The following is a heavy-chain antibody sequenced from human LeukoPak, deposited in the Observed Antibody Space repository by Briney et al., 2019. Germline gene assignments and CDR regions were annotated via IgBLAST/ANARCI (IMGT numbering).Heavy chain of an antibody. CDR2: INPNSGGT. J-gene: IGHJ4*02. CDR1: GFTFTGYF. V-gene: IGHV1-2*02. Sequence: ASVKVSCKTSGFTFTGYFSHWLRQAPGQGLEWMGWINPNSGGTNYAQKFQGRVTMTRDTSISTAYMELSRLRSDDTAVYYCASSIAAAPDYWGQGTLVTVSS. D-gene: IGHD6-13*01. CDR3: ASSIAAAPDY.